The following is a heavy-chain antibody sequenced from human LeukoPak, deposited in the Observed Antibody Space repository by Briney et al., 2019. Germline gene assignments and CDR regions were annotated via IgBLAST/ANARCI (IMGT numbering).Heavy chain of an antibody. CDR3: AKPHITIFGVVIIRGGYFDY. V-gene: IGHV3-23*01. Sequence: GGSLRLSCVASGLTFSSYAMSWVRQAPGEGLEWVSTISGSGGRTYYADSVKGRFAISRDNSKNTLYLQMNSLRAEDTAVYYCAKPHITIFGVVIIRGGYFDYWGQGTLVTVSS. CDR2: ISGSGGRT. J-gene: IGHJ4*02. CDR1: GLTFSSYA. D-gene: IGHD3-3*01.